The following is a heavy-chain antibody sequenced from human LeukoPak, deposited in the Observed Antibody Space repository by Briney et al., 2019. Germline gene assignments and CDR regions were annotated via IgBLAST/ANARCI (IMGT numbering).Heavy chain of an antibody. J-gene: IGHJ4*02. D-gene: IGHD4-23*01. V-gene: IGHV3-30*18. Sequence: GGSLRLSCAASGFTFSSYGMHWVRQAPGKGLEWVAVISYDGSNKYYADSVEGRFTISRDNSKNTLYLQMNSLRAEDTAVYYCAKDLNGGNVDYWGQGTLVTVSS. CDR1: GFTFSSYG. CDR2: ISYDGSNK. CDR3: AKDLNGGNVDY.